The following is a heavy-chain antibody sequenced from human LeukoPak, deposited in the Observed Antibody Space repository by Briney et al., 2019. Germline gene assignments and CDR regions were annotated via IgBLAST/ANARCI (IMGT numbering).Heavy chain of an antibody. Sequence: SETLSLTCAVYGGSFSGYYWSWIRQPPGKGLEWIGEINHSGSTNYNPSLKSRVTISVDTSKNQFSLKLSSVTAADTAVYYCASGPSSGYVDYWGQGTLVTVSS. J-gene: IGHJ4*02. CDR2: INHSGST. D-gene: IGHD3-22*01. CDR1: GGSFSGYY. CDR3: ASGPSSGYVDY. V-gene: IGHV4-34*01.